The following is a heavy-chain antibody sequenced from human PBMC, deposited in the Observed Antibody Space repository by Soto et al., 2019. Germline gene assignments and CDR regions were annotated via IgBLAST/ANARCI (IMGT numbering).Heavy chain of an antibody. Sequence: GESLKISCKGPGYSFAGYWITWVRQKPGKGLEWMGRIDPSDSQTYYSPSFRGHVTISVTKSITTVFLQWSSLRASDTAMYYCARQIYDSDTGPNFQYYFESWGQGTPVTVSS. D-gene: IGHD3-22*01. CDR1: GYSFAGYW. J-gene: IGHJ4*02. V-gene: IGHV5-10-1*01. CDR2: IDPSDSQT. CDR3: ARQIYDSDTGPNFQYYFES.